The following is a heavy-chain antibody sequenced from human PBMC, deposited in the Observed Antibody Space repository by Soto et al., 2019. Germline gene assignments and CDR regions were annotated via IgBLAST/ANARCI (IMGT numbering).Heavy chain of an antibody. D-gene: IGHD6-19*01. CDR1: GFTFDDYA. J-gene: IGHJ4*02. Sequence: PGGSLRLSCAASGFTFDDYAMHWVRQAPGKGLEWVSGISWNSGSIGYADSVKGRFTISRDNAKNSLYLQMNSLRAEDTALYYCAKDPSPEAVANFDYWGQGTLVTVSS. CDR2: ISWNSGSI. CDR3: AKDPSPEAVANFDY. V-gene: IGHV3-9*01.